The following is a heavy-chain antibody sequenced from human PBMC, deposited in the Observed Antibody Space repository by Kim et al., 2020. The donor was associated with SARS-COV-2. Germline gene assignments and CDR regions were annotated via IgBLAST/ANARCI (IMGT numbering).Heavy chain of an antibody. D-gene: IGHD6-13*01. V-gene: IGHV3-23*05. J-gene: IGHJ4*02. CDR3: AKAGSSSWYYFDY. Sequence: YAYSVRGRFTISRDNSKNTLYLQMNSLRAEDTAVYYCAKAGSSSWYYFDYWGQGTLVTVSS.